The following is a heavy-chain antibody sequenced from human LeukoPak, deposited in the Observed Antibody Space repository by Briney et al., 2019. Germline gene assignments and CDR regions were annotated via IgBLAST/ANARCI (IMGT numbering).Heavy chain of an antibody. CDR1: GGSISSYY. J-gene: IGHJ4*02. CDR3: AREGEMATIN. D-gene: IGHD5-24*01. Sequence: SETLSLTCTVSGGSISSYYWSWIWQPPGKGLEWIGYIYYSGSTNYNPSLKSRVTISVDTSKNQFSLKLSSVTAADTAVYYCAREGEMATINWGQGTLVTVSS. CDR2: IYYSGST. V-gene: IGHV4-59*01.